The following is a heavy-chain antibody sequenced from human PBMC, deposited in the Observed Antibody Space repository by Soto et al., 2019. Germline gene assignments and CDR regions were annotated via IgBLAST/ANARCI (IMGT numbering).Heavy chain of an antibody. D-gene: IGHD2-15*01. V-gene: IGHV3-23*01. Sequence: EVQLLESGGGLVQPGGSLRLSCAASGFIFSAYVMTWVRQAPGKGLEWVSVISGSGDTTYYADSVKGRFTISRDNSKNTLYLQMNSLRVEDTAVYYCETITMHGYWGQGTLVTVSS. CDR1: GFIFSAYV. CDR2: ISGSGDTT. CDR3: ETITMHGY. J-gene: IGHJ4*02.